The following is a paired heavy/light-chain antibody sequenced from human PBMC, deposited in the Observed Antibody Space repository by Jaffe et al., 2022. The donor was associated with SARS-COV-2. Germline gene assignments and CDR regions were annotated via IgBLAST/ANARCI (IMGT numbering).Light chain of an antibody. J-gene: IGLJ1*01. Sequence: QSVLTQPSSASGTPGQRVTISCSGSSSNIGKHYVYWYQQLPGTAPKLLINRNNQRPSGVPDRFSGSKSGTSASLAISGLRSEDEADYYCAAWDDSLGGFVFAAGTKVTVL. CDR3: AAWDDSLGGFV. CDR1: SSNIGKHY. CDR2: RNN. V-gene: IGLV1-47*01.
Heavy chain of an antibody. CDR1: GDTFYSYG. J-gene: IGHJ3*01. Sequence: QLQVVESGGGVVQPGRSLRLSCKVAGDTFYSYGVHWVRQAPGKGLEWVAVISYDGTDKYYGDSVKGRFTISRDKNTVFLQMDSLRPEDTAVYHCARVDSSGWLFIWEAGLDVWGPGTKVTVSS. CDR2: ISYDGTDK. V-gene: IGHV3-30*19. D-gene: IGHD6-19*01. CDR3: ARVDSSGWLFIWEAGLDV.